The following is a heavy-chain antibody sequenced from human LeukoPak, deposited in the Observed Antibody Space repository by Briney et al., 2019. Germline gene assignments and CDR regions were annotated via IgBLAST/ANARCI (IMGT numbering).Heavy chain of an antibody. J-gene: IGHJ3*02. D-gene: IGHD3-3*01. CDR1: GYSFTSYW. CDR3: ARFRTYYDFWSGYSPPKTDDAFDI. CDR2: IYPGDSDT. Sequence: GASLKISCKGSGYSFTSYWIGWVRPMPGKGLEWMGIIYPGDSDTRYSPSFQGQVTISADKSISTAYLQWSSLKASDTAMYYCARFRTYYDFWSGYSPPKTDDAFDIWGQGTMVTVSS. V-gene: IGHV5-51*01.